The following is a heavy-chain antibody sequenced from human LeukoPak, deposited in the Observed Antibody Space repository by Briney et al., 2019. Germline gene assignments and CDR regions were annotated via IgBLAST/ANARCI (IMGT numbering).Heavy chain of an antibody. CDR1: GFTVSSNY. J-gene: IGHJ5*02. D-gene: IGHD3-22*01. V-gene: IGHV3-66*04. Sequence: GGSLRLSCAASGFTVSSNYMSWVRQAPGKGLEWVSVIYSGGSIYYADSVKGRFTISRDNSKNTLYLQMNSLRAEDTAVYYCARPMCYYDSSGYLTWGQGTLVTVSS. CDR3: ARPMCYYDSSGYLT. CDR2: IYSGGSI.